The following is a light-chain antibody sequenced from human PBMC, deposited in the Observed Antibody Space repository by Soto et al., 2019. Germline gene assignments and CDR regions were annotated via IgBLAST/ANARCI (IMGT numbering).Light chain of an antibody. J-gene: IGKJ1*01. CDR3: MQGLETPT. CDR1: ESLLHSIGYNY. Sequence: IVMTQSPLSLSVTPGEPASISCRSSESLLHSIGYNYLDWYLQKPGQSPQLLIYLGSNRASGVPDRFSGSGSGRDFTLKISRVEGDDVGVYYCMQGLETPTFGQGPKVEIK. V-gene: IGKV2-28*01. CDR2: LGS.